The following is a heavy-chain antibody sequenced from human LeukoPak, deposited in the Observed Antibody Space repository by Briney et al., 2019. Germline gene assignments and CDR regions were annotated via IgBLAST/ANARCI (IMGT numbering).Heavy chain of an antibody. CDR3: TTDTRDY. J-gene: IGHJ4*02. Sequence: GGTLRLSCAASGFTFSNACMSWVRQAPGKGLEWVGRIKSKTDGVRTDYAAPVKGRFTISRDDSKNTLYLQMNRLKTEDTAVYYCTTDTRDYWGQGTMVSVPS. V-gene: IGHV3-15*01. CDR1: GFTFSNAC. CDR2: IKSKTDGVRT.